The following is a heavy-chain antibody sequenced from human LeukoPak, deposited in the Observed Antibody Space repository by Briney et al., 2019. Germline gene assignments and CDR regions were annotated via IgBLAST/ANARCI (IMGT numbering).Heavy chain of an antibody. CDR2: ITTSGSKT. CDR3: GRYLNY. Sequence: GGSLRLSCAASGFTFSSHEMTWVRKAPGKGLEWISHITTSGSKTYYADSVKGRFTISRDNAKSSPYLQMNSLRAEDTAVYYCGRYLNYWGQGTLVTVSS. V-gene: IGHV3-48*03. J-gene: IGHJ4*02. CDR1: GFTFSSHE. D-gene: IGHD3-10*01.